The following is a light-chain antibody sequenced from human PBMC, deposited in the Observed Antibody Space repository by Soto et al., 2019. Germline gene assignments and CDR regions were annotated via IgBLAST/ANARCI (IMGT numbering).Light chain of an antibody. J-gene: IGKJ2*01. V-gene: IGKV1-39*01. CDR2: AAS. CDR1: QTISTY. CDR3: QHSFNIPYT. Sequence: DIQMTQSPSSLSASVGDRVTITCRASQTISTYLNWYQQNPGKAPKLLIYAASNLQSGVPSRFSGSGSGTEFTLTINSLQPEDFATYYCQHSFNIPYTFGQGKKLEIK.